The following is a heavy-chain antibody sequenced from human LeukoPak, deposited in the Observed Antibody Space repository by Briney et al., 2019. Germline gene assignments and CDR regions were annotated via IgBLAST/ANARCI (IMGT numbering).Heavy chain of an antibody. D-gene: IGHD6-6*01. Sequence: PSETLSLTCAVYGGSFSGYYWSWIRQPAGKGLEWIGRIYTSGSTNYNPSLKSRVTMSVDTSKNQFSLKLSSVTAADTAVYYCAKSIAPRYGAFDIWGQGTMVTVSS. J-gene: IGHJ3*02. V-gene: IGHV4-59*10. CDR1: GGSFSGYY. CDR3: AKSIAPRYGAFDI. CDR2: IYTSGST.